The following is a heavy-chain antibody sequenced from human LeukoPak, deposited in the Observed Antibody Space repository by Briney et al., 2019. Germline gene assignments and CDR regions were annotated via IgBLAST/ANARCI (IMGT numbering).Heavy chain of an antibody. V-gene: IGHV4-39*01. D-gene: IGHD2-15*01. Sequence: PSEILSLTCTVSGGSISSSSYYWGWIRQPPGKGLEWIASIYYTGNMYYNPSLKSRVTISVDTSKNQLSLNLNSVTAADTAVYYCARQQCSGGSCYSRAIWFDPWGQGTLVTVSS. CDR1: GGSISSSSYY. CDR3: ARQQCSGGSCYSRAIWFDP. J-gene: IGHJ5*02. CDR2: IYYTGNM.